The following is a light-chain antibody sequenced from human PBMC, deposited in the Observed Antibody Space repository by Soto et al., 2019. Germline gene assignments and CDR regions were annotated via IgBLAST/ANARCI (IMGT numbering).Light chain of an antibody. V-gene: IGKV1-5*01. Sequence: DTQMTQSPSTVSASVGDRVTITCRASQYISTWLAWYQQKPGKAPKLLIHDASSLESGVPSRFSGRGSGTEFTLTISSLQPDDFATCYSQYHDDRFGPGTKVDIK. CDR3: QYHDDR. CDR2: DAS. CDR1: QYISTW. J-gene: IGKJ3*01.